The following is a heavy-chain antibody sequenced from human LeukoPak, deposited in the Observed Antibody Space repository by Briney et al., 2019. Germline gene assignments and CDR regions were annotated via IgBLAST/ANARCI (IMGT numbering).Heavy chain of an antibody. V-gene: IGHV1-8*01. D-gene: IGHD3-9*01. J-gene: IGHJ6*02. CDR3: ARISKASDYYILAGYFPTFYYYYYGMEV. CDR2: MNPNSGNT. Sequence: ASVKVSCKASGYTFTSYDINWVRQATGQGLEWMGWMNPNSGNTGYAQKFQGRVTMTRNTSISTVYMELSSLRSEDTAVYYCARISKASDYYILAGYFPTFYYYYYGMEVWGQGTTVTVSS. CDR1: GYTFTSYD.